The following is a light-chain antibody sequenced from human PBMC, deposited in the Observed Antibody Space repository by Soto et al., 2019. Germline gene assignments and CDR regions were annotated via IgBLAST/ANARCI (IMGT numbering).Light chain of an antibody. CDR1: QGISSY. CDR3: QQVNTYPRT. J-gene: IGKJ1*01. CDR2: AAS. Sequence: DLQLTQSPSFLSASVGDRVTITCRASQGISSYLAWYQQMPGKAPKLLIFAASTLQSGVPSRFSGSGSGTEFTLTISSLQPEDFATYYCQQVNTYPRTFGQGTKVEI. V-gene: IGKV1-9*01.